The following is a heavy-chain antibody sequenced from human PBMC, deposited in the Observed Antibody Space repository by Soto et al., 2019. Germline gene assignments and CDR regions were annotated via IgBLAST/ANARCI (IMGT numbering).Heavy chain of an antibody. CDR3: ARSATVPAAASRNWFDP. V-gene: IGHV1-3*01. CDR1: GYTFTSYA. D-gene: IGHD2-2*01. Sequence: ASVKVSCKASGYTFTSYAMHWVRQAPGQRLEWMGWINAGNGNTKYSQKFQGRVTITRDTSASTAYMELSSLRSEDTAVYYCARSATVPAAASRNWFDPWGQGTRVTVSS. J-gene: IGHJ5*02. CDR2: INAGNGNT.